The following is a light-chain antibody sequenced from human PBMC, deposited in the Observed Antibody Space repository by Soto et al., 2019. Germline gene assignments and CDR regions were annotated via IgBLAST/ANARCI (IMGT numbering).Light chain of an antibody. CDR3: ATWNDGVFV. V-gene: IGLV1-44*01. Sequence: QSVLTQPPSASGTPGQRVTISCSGSTSNIGRSTVSWYQQFPGAAPKLLIYSNTQRPLGVPVRFSGSKSDTSASLAISGLQSEDEADYYCATWNDGVFVFGIGNKVIVL. J-gene: IGLJ1*01. CDR1: TSNIGRST. CDR2: SNT.